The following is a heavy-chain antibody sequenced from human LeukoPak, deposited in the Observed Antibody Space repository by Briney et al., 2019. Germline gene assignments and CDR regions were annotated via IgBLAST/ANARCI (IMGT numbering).Heavy chain of an antibody. CDR3: ARVGRSGGVFDS. CDR1: GFTFSNYA. Sequence: PGGSLRLSCAASGFTFSNYAMHWVRQAPGKGLEYVSAIRDNGGSTYYANSVKGRFTISRDNAKNSLYLQMDSLRAEDTAVYYCARVGRSGGVFDSWGQGTLVTVSS. D-gene: IGHD3-10*01. CDR2: IRDNGGST. V-gene: IGHV3-64*01. J-gene: IGHJ4*02.